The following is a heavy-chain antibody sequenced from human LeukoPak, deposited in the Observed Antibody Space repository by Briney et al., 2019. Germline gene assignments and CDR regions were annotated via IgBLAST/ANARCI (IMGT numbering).Heavy chain of an antibody. Sequence: KPSETLSLTCAVSGYSISSGYYWGWIRQPPGKGLEWIGSIYHSGSTYYNPSLKSRVTISVDTSKNQFSLKLSSVTAADTAVYYCARRFQVGAISDALDIWGQGTMVTVSS. CDR2: IYHSGST. V-gene: IGHV4-38-2*01. D-gene: IGHD1-26*01. CDR1: GYSISSGYY. CDR3: ARRFQVGAISDALDI. J-gene: IGHJ3*02.